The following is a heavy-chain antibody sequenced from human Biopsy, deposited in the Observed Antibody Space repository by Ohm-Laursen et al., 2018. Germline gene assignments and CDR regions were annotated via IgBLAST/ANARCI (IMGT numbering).Heavy chain of an antibody. J-gene: IGHJ2*01. CDR2: VYYTGST. Sequence: SDTLSLTCAVSGGSISSDYWSWIRQPPGKGLQWIGYVYYTGSTDYNPSLQSRVTISVDTSKNHFSLRLRSVTPADTAIYYCARDRGYYSDRTVPGYFDLWGRGTLVTVSS. CDR3: ARDRGYYSDRTVPGYFDL. D-gene: IGHD3-22*01. CDR1: GGSISSDY. V-gene: IGHV4-59*01.